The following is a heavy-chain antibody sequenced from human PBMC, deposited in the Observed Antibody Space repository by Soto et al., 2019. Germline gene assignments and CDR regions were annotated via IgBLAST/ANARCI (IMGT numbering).Heavy chain of an antibody. CDR1: GYSISSGYY. J-gene: IGHJ4*02. Sequence: PSETLSLTCAVSGYSISSGYYLGWILQPPGKGLEWIGSIYHSGSTYYNPSLKSRVTISVDTSKNQFSLKLSSVTAADTAVYYCARDRSGSRSIPFDYWGQGTLVTVSS. D-gene: IGHD1-26*01. V-gene: IGHV4-38-2*02. CDR2: IYHSGST. CDR3: ARDRSGSRSIPFDY.